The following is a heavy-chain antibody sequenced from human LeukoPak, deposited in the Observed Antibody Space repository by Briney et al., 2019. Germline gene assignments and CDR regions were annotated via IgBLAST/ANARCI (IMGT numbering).Heavy chain of an antibody. CDR2: ISGSGDST. V-gene: IGHV3-23*01. CDR1: GFTFSTFA. CDR3: AKHEGSSWYYFDY. Sequence: GGSLRLSCAASGFTFSTFAMHWVRQAPGKGLEWVSSISGSGDSTYYADSVKGRFTISRDNSKNTLYLQMNSLRAEDTAVYYCAKHEGSSWYYFDYWGQGTLVTVSS. D-gene: IGHD6-13*01. J-gene: IGHJ4*02.